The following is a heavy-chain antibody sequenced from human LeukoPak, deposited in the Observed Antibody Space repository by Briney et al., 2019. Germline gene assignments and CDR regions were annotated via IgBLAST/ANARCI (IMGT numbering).Heavy chain of an antibody. CDR3: AKDAGLHTPYYFDY. V-gene: IGHV3-30*02. Sequence: GGSLRLSCAASGFTFSGYGMHWVRQAPGKGLEWVAFIRYDGSNKYYADSVKGRFTISRDNSKNTLYLQMNSLRAEDTAVYYCAKDAGLHTPYYFDYWGQGTLVTVSS. CDR1: GFTFSGYG. J-gene: IGHJ4*02. CDR2: IRYDGSNK. D-gene: IGHD5-24*01.